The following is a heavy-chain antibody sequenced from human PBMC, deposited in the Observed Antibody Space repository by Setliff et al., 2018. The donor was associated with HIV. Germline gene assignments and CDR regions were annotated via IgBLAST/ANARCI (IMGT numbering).Heavy chain of an antibody. CDR3: ARSPFLPSAYFDD. CDR1: GGSISSDNYY. J-gene: IGHJ4*02. CDR2: IFYTGST. D-gene: IGHD3-3*01. V-gene: IGHV4-39*06. Sequence: KASETLSLTCIVAGGSISSDNYYWGWVRQPPGKGLEWIGSIFYTGSTDYNPFLRSRVTISIDTTKNPFNLKMSSVTAADTAVYYCARSPFLPSAYFDDWGQGSLVTVSS.